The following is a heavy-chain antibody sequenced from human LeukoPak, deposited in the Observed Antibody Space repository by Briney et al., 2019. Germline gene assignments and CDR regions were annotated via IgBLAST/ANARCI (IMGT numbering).Heavy chain of an antibody. D-gene: IGHD3-22*01. Sequence: GGSLRLSCAASGFSFNNYVMSWVRQAPGKGLEWVSAISGSGGSTYYADSVKGRFTISRDNSKNTLYLQMNSLRAEDTAVYYCAKDKNSRDSSGYGEFDYWGQGTLVTVSS. CDR2: ISGSGGST. CDR1: GFSFNNYV. J-gene: IGHJ4*02. V-gene: IGHV3-23*01. CDR3: AKDKNSRDSSGYGEFDY.